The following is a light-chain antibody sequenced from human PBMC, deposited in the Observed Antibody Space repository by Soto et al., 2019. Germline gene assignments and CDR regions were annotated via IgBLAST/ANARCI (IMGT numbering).Light chain of an antibody. CDR1: SSNIGKNS. CDR2: DDH. Sequence: QSVLTQPPSVSAAPGQRVSISCSGGSSNIGKNSVSWYQQLPATAPKLLIYDDHQRPSGIPDRFSGSKSGNTASLTISGLQAEDEADYYCCSYAGSYTQVFGGGTKLTVL. J-gene: IGLJ3*02. V-gene: IGLV1-51*01. CDR3: CSYAGSYTQV.